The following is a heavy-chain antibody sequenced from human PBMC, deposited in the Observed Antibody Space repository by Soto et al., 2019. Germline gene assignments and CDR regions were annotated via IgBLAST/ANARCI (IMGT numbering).Heavy chain of an antibody. CDR1: GYAFTTYG. J-gene: IGHJ4*02. V-gene: IGHV1-18*01. CDR3: ARGRYGDY. Sequence: QVHLVQSGAEVKKPGASVKVSCKGSGYAFTTYGITWVRQAPGQGLEWMGWISAHNGNSNYAQKLQGRITVTRDTSTSAAYVELRSLRSDDTAVYYGARGRYGDYWGQGALVTVSS. CDR2: ISAHNGNS. D-gene: IGHD1-1*01.